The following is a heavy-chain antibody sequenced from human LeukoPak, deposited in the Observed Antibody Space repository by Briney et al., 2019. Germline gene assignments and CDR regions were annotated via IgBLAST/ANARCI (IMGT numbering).Heavy chain of an antibody. CDR1: GESFSGYY. D-gene: IGHD3-10*01. J-gene: IGHJ4*02. Sequence: PSETLSLTCAVYGESFSGYYWSWIRQPPGKGLEGIGEIIHSGSTNYNPSLKSRVTISVDTSRNQFSLKLSSVTAADTAVYYCARARTYLINYWGQGTLVTVSS. V-gene: IGHV4-34*12. CDR3: ARARTYLINY. CDR2: IIHSGST.